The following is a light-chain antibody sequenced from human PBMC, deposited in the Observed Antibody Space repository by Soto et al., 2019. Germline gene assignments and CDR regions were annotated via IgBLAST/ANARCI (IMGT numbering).Light chain of an antibody. CDR1: SSDVGAYKY. J-gene: IGLJ3*02. Sequence: HSALTQPPSASGSPGQSVTISCPGTSSDVGAYKYVSWYQQYPGKAPKLMIYEVSKRPSGVPDRFSGSKSGNTASRTVSGLQDEYEADYYCTSYAGSNIWVFGGGTKLTVL. CDR2: EVS. V-gene: IGLV2-8*01. CDR3: TSYAGSNIWV.